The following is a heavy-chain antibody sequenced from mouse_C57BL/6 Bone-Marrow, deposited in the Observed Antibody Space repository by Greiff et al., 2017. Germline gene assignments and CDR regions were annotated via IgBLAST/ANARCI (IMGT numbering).Heavy chain of an antibody. V-gene: IGHV1-19*01. J-gene: IGHJ3*01. D-gene: IGHD2-12*01. CDR1: GYTFTDYY. Sequence: VQLQQSGPVLVKPGASVKMSCKASGYTFTDYYMNWVKQSHGKSLEWIGVINPYNGGTSYNQKFKGKATLTVDKSSSTAYMELNSLTSEDSAVYYCARSGAYYSPFAYWGQGTLVTVSA. CDR2: INPYNGGT. CDR3: ARSGAYYSPFAY.